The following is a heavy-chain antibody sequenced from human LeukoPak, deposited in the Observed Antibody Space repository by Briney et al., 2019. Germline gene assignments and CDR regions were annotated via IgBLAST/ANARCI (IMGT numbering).Heavy chain of an antibody. CDR2: IYHSGST. D-gene: IGHD3-10*02. J-gene: IGHJ5*02. CDR1: GGSISSGGYY. V-gene: IGHV4-30-2*01. Sequence: SETLSLTCTVSGGSISSGGYYWSWIRQPPGKGLEWIGYIYHSGSTYYNPSLKSRVTISVDRSKNQFSLKLSSVTAADTAVYYCAKCSGSYDVNWFDPWGQGTLVTVSP. CDR3: AKCSGSYDVNWFDP.